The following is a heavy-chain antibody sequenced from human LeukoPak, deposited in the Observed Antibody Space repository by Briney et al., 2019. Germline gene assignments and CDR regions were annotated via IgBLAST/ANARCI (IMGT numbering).Heavy chain of an antibody. D-gene: IGHD3-10*01. V-gene: IGHV3-20*04. CDR3: ARGQNYYGLGSQTFDI. CDR2: INWNGGST. CDR1: GFTFSSYW. Sequence: GGSLRLSCAASGFTFSSYWMHWVRQAPGKGLEWVSGINWNGGSTGYADSVKGRFTISRDNAKNSLYLQVSSLRAEDTAWYYCARGQNYYGLGSQTFDIWGQGTMVTVSS. J-gene: IGHJ3*02.